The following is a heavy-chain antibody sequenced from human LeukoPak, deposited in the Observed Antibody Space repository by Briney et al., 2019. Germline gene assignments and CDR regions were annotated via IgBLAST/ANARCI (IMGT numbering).Heavy chain of an antibody. J-gene: IGHJ4*02. V-gene: IGHV3-21*01. CDR3: ARGDYASNSGFDY. CDR1: GFTFSSYS. D-gene: IGHD4-17*01. CDR2: ISSSSSYI. Sequence: PGGSLGLSCAASGFTFSSYSMNWVRQAPGKGLEWVSSISSSSSYIYYADSVKGRFTISRDNAKNSLYLQMNSLRAEDTAVYYCARGDYASNSGFDYWGQGTLVTVSS.